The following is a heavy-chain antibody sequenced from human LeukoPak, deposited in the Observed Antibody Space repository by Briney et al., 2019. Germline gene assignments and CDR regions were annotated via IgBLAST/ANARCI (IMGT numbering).Heavy chain of an antibody. CDR2: ISGSGGST. CDR3: AKPTGWLGTFDY. V-gene: IGHV3-23*01. D-gene: IGHD6-19*01. CDR1: GFTFSSYA. J-gene: IGHJ4*02. Sequence: GGSLRLSCAASGFTFSSYAMSWVRQAPGKGLEWVSAISGSGGSTYYADSVKGRFTISRDNSKNTLYLQMSSLRAEDTAVYYCAKPTGWLGTFDYWGQGTLVTVSS.